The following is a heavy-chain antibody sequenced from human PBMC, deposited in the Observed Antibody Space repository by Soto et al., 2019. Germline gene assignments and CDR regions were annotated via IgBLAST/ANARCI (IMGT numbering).Heavy chain of an antibody. J-gene: IGHJ4*02. Sequence: QLQLQESGPGLVKPSETLSLTCTVSGGSISSSSYYWGWIRQPPGKGLEWIGSIYYSGSTYYNPSLKSRVTISVDTSKNQFSLKLSSVTAADTALYYCARLGHMVRGVNTYWGQGTLVTVSS. CDR1: GGSISSSSYY. D-gene: IGHD3-10*01. V-gene: IGHV4-39*01. CDR2: IYYSGST. CDR3: ARLGHMVRGVNTY.